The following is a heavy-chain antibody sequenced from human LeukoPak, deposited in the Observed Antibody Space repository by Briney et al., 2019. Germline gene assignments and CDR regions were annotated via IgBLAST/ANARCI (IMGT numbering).Heavy chain of an antibody. Sequence: PSETLSLTCTVSGGSTSSDYWSWIRQSPGKGLEWVGYVYNSGDTGKNPSLKSRVTILLDASKNQCSLKLTSVSAADTAVYYCARLKLGAYFDLWGRGTLVTVSS. D-gene: IGHD3-16*01. CDR1: GGSTSSDY. J-gene: IGHJ2*01. V-gene: IGHV4-59*08. CDR2: VYNSGDT. CDR3: ARLKLGAYFDL.